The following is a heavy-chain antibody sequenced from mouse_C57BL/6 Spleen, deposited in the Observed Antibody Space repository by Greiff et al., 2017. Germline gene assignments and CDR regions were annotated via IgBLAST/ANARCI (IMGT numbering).Heavy chain of an antibody. Sequence: EVQLQQSGAELVRPGASVKLSCTASGFNIQDYYMHWVKQRPEQGLEWIGRIDPEDGDTEYAPKFQGKATMTADTSSNTAYLQLSSLTSEDTAVYYCTSLRYYGSRGGFAYWGQGTLVTVSA. CDR1: GFNIQDYY. V-gene: IGHV14-1*01. CDR3: TSLRYYGSRGGFAY. CDR2: IDPEDGDT. J-gene: IGHJ3*01. D-gene: IGHD1-1*01.